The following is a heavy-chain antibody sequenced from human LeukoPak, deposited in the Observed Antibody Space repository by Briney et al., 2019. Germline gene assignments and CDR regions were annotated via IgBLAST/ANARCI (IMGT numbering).Heavy chain of an antibody. CDR2: IDDSGGST. J-gene: IGHJ4*02. V-gene: IGHV3-23*01. CDR3: VKTWLMVRGLMSGSY. Sequence: GGSLRLSCAASGFTFSNYAMSWVRQAPGKGLEWVSIIDDSGGSTYYADSVKGRFTISRDNTKNTLYLQMTGLRAEDTAVYYCVKTWLMVRGLMSGSYWGQGALVTVSS. D-gene: IGHD3-10*01. CDR1: GFTFSNYA.